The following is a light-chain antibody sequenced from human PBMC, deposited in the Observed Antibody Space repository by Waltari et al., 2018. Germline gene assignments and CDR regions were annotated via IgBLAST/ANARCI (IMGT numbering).Light chain of an antibody. CDR1: NNDIGSYNL. CDR3: CSYAGTPRVV. J-gene: IGLJ2*01. Sequence: QSALTQPASVSGSPGQSITISCTGTNNDIGSYNLVSWYQQHPGKAPQVIIFEVNKPPSGVFYSLSGPKSGNTASLTVSGLHPEDEADYYCCSYAGTPRVVFGGGTKLTVL. V-gene: IGLV2-23*02. CDR2: EVN.